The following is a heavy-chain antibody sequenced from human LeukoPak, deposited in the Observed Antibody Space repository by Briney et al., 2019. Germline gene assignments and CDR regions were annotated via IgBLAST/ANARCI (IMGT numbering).Heavy chain of an antibody. V-gene: IGHV3-23*01. CDR2: ISGSGGST. D-gene: IGHD1-26*01. J-gene: IGHJ3*02. Sequence: PGGSLRLSCAASRFTFNNYAMSWVRQAPGKGLEWVSAISGSGGSTYYADSVKGRFTISRDNSKNTLYLQMNSLRAEDTAVYYCATSGSYGEDIWGQGTMVTVSS. CDR1: RFTFNNYA. CDR3: ATSGSYGEDI.